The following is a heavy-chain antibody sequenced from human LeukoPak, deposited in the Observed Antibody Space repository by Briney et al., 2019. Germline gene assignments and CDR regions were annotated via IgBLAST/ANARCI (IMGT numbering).Heavy chain of an antibody. J-gene: IGHJ4*02. CDR3: ARDGGATTHFDY. D-gene: IGHD1-26*01. Sequence: GGSLRLSCAASGFTFSSYSMNWVRQAPGKGLEWVAVISYDGSKKYYADSVKGRFTISRDNSKNTVYLQMNSLRAEDTAVYYCARDGGATTHFDYWGQGTLVTVSS. CDR1: GFTFSSYS. CDR2: ISYDGSKK. V-gene: IGHV3-30*03.